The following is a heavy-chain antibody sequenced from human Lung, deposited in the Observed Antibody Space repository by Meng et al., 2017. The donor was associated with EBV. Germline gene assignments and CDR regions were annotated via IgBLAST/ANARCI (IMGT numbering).Heavy chain of an antibody. CDR2: IYYSGST. V-gene: IGHV4-30-4*01. J-gene: IGHJ4*02. CDR1: CGSVSSGDYY. CDR3: ARDRTTGRYFDY. D-gene: IGHD4-11*01. Sequence: GWGPDEVNPSQTLPLTCTVSCGSVSSGDYYWSWIRQPPGKGLGLIGYIYYSGSTYYNPSLKSRVTISVDTSKNQFSLKLSSVTAADTAVYYCARDRTTGRYFDYWGQGTLVTVSS.